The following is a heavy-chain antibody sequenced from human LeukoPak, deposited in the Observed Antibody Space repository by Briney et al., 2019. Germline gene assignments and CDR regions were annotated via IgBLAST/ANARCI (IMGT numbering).Heavy chain of an antibody. J-gene: IGHJ5*02. CDR3: ARDLSANAQFDP. Sequence: ASVKVSCTASGYTFTGYYMHWVRQAPGQGLEWMGGIIPIFGTANYAQKFQGRVTITADESTSTAYMELSSLRSEDTAVYYCARDLSANAQFDPWGQGTLVTVSS. CDR2: IIPIFGTA. D-gene: IGHD1-1*01. CDR1: GYTFTGYY. V-gene: IGHV1-69*13.